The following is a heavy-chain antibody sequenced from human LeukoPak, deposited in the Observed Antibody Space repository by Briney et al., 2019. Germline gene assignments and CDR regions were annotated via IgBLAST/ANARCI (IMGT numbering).Heavy chain of an antibody. J-gene: IGHJ5*02. CDR2: INHSGST. Sequence: PSETLSLTCAVYGGSFSGYYWSWIRQPPGKGLEWIGEINHSGSTNYNPSLKSRVTISVDTSKNQFSLKLSSVTAADTAVYYCAREAARGVSPWGQGTLVTASS. CDR3: AREAARGVSP. V-gene: IGHV4-34*01. D-gene: IGHD6-6*01. CDR1: GGSFSGYY.